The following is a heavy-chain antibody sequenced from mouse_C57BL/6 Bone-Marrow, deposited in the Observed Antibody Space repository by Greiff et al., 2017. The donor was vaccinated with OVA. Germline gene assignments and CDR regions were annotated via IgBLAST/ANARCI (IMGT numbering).Heavy chain of an antibody. J-gene: IGHJ1*03. V-gene: IGHV3-6*01. D-gene: IGHD1-1*01. CDR2: ISYDGSN. CDR3: ARVECGSSYCYWYFDV. Sequence: EVKLQESGPGLVKPSQSLSLTCSVTGYSITSGYYWNWIRQFPGNKLEWMGYISYDGSNNYNPSLKNRISITRDTSKNQFFLKLNSVTAEDTATYYCARVECGSSYCYWYFDVWGTGTTVTVSS. CDR1: GYSITSGYY.